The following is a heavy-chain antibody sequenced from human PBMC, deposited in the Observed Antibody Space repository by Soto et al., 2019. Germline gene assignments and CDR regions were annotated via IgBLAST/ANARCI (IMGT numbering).Heavy chain of an antibody. Sequence: EVQLLESGGGLVQPGGSLRLSCAASGVTFSSYGMSWVRQAPGKGLEWVSVISASGGNTYYADSVKGRFTISRDNSRNTLDLQMNSLRAEDTAVYYCAKYGSGSYHSYWYYYYMDVWGKGTTVTVSS. CDR2: ISASGGNT. CDR3: AKYGSGSYHSYWYYYYMDV. CDR1: GVTFSSYG. V-gene: IGHV3-23*01. D-gene: IGHD3-10*01. J-gene: IGHJ6*03.